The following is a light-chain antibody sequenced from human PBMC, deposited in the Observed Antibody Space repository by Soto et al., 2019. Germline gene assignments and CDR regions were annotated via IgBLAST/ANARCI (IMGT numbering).Light chain of an antibody. CDR1: QTISSW. CDR3: QRYNTYPFT. CDR2: KAS. J-gene: IGKJ3*01. V-gene: IGKV1-5*03. Sequence: DIQMTQSPSTLSGSVGDRVSITGRASQTISSWLAWYQQKPGKAPKLLIYKASTLESGVPSRFSGSGSGTEFTLTISSLQPDDFATYYCQRYNTYPFTFGPGTKVDIK.